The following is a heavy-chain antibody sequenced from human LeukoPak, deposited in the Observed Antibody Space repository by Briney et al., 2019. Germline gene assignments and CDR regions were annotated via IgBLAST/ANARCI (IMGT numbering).Heavy chain of an antibody. CDR2: ISGSGGST. D-gene: IGHD5-24*01. CDR1: GFIFSGFA. V-gene: IGHV3-23*01. Sequence: PGGSLRLSCAASGFIFSGFAMSWVRQGPGKGLEWVSAISGSGGSTYNADSVKGRFTISRDNAKNTLYLQMNSLRAEDTAVYYCASPRYSYGVPTDYWGQGTLVTVSS. J-gene: IGHJ4*02. CDR3: ASPRYSYGVPTDY.